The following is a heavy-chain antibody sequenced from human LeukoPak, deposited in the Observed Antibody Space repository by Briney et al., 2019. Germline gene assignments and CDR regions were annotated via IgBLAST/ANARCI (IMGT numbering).Heavy chain of an antibody. CDR1: GFTFSSYW. Sequence: PGGSLRLSCAASGFTFSSYWMSWVRQAPGKGLEWVANIKQDGSEKYYVDSVKGRFTISRDNAKNSLYLQMNSLRAEDTAIYYCVRCRTTVTAMPGYWGQGTLVTVSS. CDR2: IKQDGSEK. D-gene: IGHD4-17*01. CDR3: VRCRTTVTAMPGY. V-gene: IGHV3-7*03. J-gene: IGHJ4*02.